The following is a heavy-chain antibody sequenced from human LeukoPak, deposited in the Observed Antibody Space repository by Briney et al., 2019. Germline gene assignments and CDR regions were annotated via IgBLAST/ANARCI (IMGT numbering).Heavy chain of an antibody. CDR3: ARDFYYDSSGYYYSGAFDV. CDR1: GFTFSSYS. J-gene: IGHJ3*01. D-gene: IGHD3-22*01. Sequence: GGSLRLSCAASGFTFSSYSMNWVRQAPGKGLEWVSSISSSSSYIYYADSVKGRFTIPRDNAKNSLYLQMNSLRAEDTAVYYCARDFYYDSSGYYYSGAFDVWGQGTMVTVSS. V-gene: IGHV3-21*01. CDR2: ISSSSSYI.